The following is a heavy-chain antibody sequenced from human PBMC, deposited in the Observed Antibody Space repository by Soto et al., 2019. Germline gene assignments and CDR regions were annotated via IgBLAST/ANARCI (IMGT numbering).Heavy chain of an antibody. J-gene: IGHJ3*01. CDR3: ARTSAYSSTGNPYDV. Sequence: QVTLKESGPVLVQPTETLTLTCAVSGFSLNDDRMGVSWIRQPPGKALEWLAHIFSNDEKSSSASLKSRLTISKDKSKRQVVLTLTNVDPVDTATYYCARTSAYSSTGNPYDVWGQGTMVTVSS. D-gene: IGHD6-13*01. CDR2: IFSNDEK. V-gene: IGHV2-26*01. CDR1: GFSLNDDRMG.